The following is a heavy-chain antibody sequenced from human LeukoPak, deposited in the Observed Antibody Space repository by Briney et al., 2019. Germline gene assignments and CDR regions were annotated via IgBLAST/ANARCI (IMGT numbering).Heavy chain of an antibody. CDR3: ARDVRTKAGRPSETDYYYMDV. J-gene: IGHJ6*03. CDR2: ISYDGSNE. V-gene: IGHV3-30-3*01. CDR1: GFTFSYYA. Sequence: PGGSLRLSCAASGFTFSYYAIHWVRQAPGKGLEWVAVISYDGSNEYYADSVKGRFTISRDNSKNTLFLQMNSLRPEDTAVYYCARDVRTKAGRPSETDYYYMDVWGKGTTVTVS. D-gene: IGHD6-6*01.